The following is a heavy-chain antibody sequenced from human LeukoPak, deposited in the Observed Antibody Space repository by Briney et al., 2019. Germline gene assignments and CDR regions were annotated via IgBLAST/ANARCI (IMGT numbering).Heavy chain of an antibody. CDR2: IGTAGER. D-gene: IGHD1-26*01. J-gene: IGHJ5*02. CDR3: ARDAGGELPQDNWFDP. V-gene: IGHV3-13*01. Sequence: GGSLRLSCATSGLTFSASDMHWVRQTTGKGLEWVSTIGTAGERYYADSVKGRFTISRDNSKNTLYLQMNSLRAEDTAVYYCARDAGGELPQDNWFDPWGQGTLVTVSS. CDR1: GLTFSASD.